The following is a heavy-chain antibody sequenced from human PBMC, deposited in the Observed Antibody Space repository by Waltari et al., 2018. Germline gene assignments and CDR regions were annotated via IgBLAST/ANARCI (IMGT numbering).Heavy chain of an antibody. J-gene: IGHJ4*02. Sequence: QVQLVQSGAEVKKPGASVKVSCKASGYTFTSYAMHWVRQAPGQRLEWMGWINAGNGNTKYSQEFQGRVTITRDTSASTAYMELISLRSEDMAVYYCARGGDIVLMLEFDYWGQGTLVTVSS. CDR3: ARGGDIVLMLEFDY. D-gene: IGHD2-8*01. CDR2: INAGNGNT. V-gene: IGHV1-3*03. CDR1: GYTFTSYA.